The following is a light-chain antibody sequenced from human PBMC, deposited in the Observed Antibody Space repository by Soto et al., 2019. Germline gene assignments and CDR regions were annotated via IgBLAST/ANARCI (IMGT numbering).Light chain of an antibody. J-gene: IGLJ3*02. CDR2: DVS. CDR1: SSDVGGYNY. V-gene: IGLV2-14*01. Sequence: QSVLTQPASVSGSPGQSITISCTGTSSDVGGYNYVSWYQQYPGKAPKLMIYDVSNRPSGVSNRFSGSKSGNTASLSISGLQAEDEADYYCSSYTSGSTWVFGGGTKVTVL. CDR3: SSYTSGSTWV.